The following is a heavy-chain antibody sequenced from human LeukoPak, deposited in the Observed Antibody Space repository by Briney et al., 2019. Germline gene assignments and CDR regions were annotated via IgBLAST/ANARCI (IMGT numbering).Heavy chain of an antibody. V-gene: IGHV4-39*07. J-gene: IGHJ4*02. Sequence: SETLPLTCTVSGGSISSSSYYWGWIRQPPGKGLEWIGSIYYSGSTYYNPSLKSRVTISIDTSKNQFSLKLRSVAAADTAVYYCANKVYCSSTSCYHAGYWGQGTLVTVSS. D-gene: IGHD2-2*01. CDR2: IYYSGST. CDR3: ANKVYCSSTSCYHAGY. CDR1: GGSISSSSYY.